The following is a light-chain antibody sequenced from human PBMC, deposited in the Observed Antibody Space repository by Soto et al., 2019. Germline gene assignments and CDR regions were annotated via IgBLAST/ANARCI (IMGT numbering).Light chain of an antibody. J-gene: IGLJ2*01. Sequence: QSALTQPPSASGSPGQSVTISCTGTSSDVGGYNYVSWYQQHPGKAPKLLISEVSNRPSGVSSRFSGSKSGNTASLTISGLQAEDEADYYCTSYKTRGIVVFGGGTKLTVL. V-gene: IGLV2-14*01. CDR2: EVS. CDR3: TSYKTRGIVV. CDR1: SSDVGGYNY.